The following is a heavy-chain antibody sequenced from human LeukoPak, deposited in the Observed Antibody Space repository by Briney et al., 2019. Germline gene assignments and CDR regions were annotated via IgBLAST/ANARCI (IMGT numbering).Heavy chain of an antibody. J-gene: IGHJ6*02. CDR1: GGSISSYY. V-gene: IGHV4-59*13. Sequence: PSETLALTCSVSGGSISSYYWSWMRQPRAKGLEGIGYIYYSGCTNHNPSLKRRVTISVDTSTNQFSLKLSSVTAADTAVYYCARYSGSYWDYDYGMDVWGQRTTVTVSS. D-gene: IGHD1-26*01. CDR2: IYYSGCT. CDR3: ARYSGSYWDYDYGMDV.